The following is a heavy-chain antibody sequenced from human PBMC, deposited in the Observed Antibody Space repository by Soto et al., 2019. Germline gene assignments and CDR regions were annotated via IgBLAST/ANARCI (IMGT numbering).Heavy chain of an antibody. CDR1: SGSIRSSNW. Sequence: SETLSLTCAVSSGSIRSSNWWSWVRQSPGKGLELFGYIFHNGNTYYNPSLNSRVTLSVDTSKNQFSLNLRSVTAADTAVYYCARRTWGMDVWGQGTTVTVSS. J-gene: IGHJ6*02. D-gene: IGHD2-8*01. CDR3: ARRTWGMDV. CDR2: IFHNGNT. V-gene: IGHV4-4*02.